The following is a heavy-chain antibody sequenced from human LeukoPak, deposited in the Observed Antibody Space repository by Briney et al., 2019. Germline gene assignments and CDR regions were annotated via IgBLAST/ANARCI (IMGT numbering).Heavy chain of an antibody. V-gene: IGHV3-21*01. CDR1: GFTFSSYS. CDR2: ISSSSSYI. CDR3: ARDGSGWTLYYFDY. J-gene: IGHJ4*02. D-gene: IGHD6-19*01. Sequence: GGSLRLSCAASGFTFSSYSMNWVRQAPGKGLEWVSSISSSSSYIYYADSVKGRFTISRDNAKNSQYLQMNSLRAEDTAVYYCARDGSGWTLYYFDYWGQGTLVTVSS.